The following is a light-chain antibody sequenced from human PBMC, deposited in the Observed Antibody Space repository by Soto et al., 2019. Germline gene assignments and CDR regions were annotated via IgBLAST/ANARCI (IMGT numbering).Light chain of an antibody. CDR3: SSYTSSSTTVI. V-gene: IGLV2-14*03. CDR2: DVS. J-gene: IGLJ2*01. Sequence: QSVLTQPASVSGSPGQSITISCTGTSSDVGAYNYVSWYQQHPGKAPKLIIYDVSNRPSGVSNRFSASKSGNTASLTISGLLAEDEADYYCSSYTSSSTTVIFGGGTKLTVL. CDR1: SSDVGAYNY.